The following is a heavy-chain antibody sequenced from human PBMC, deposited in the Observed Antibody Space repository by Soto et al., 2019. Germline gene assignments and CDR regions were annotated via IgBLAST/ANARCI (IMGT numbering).Heavy chain of an antibody. CDR2: IIPIFGTA. CDR1: GGTFSSYA. CDR3: ARGYYYDSSGPKVAFDI. Sequence: SVKVSCKASGGTFSSYAISWVRQAPGQGLEWMGGIIPIFGTANYAQKFQGRVTITADESTSTAYMELSSLRSEDTAVYYCARGYYYDSSGPKVAFDIWGQGTMVTV. J-gene: IGHJ3*02. D-gene: IGHD3-22*01. V-gene: IGHV1-69*13.